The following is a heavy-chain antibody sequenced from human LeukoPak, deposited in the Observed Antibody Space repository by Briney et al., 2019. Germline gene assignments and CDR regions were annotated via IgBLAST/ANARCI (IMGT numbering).Heavy chain of an antibody. V-gene: IGHV3-21*01. CDR3: ARAGRFLEWLLQDPDAFDI. J-gene: IGHJ3*02. Sequence: GGSLRLSCAASGFTFSSYSMDWVRQAPGKGLEWVSSISSSSSYIYYADSVKGRFTISRDNAKNSLYLRMNSLRAEDTAVYYCARAGRFLEWLLQDPDAFDIWGQGTMVTVSS. CDR1: GFTFSSYS. CDR2: ISSSSSYI. D-gene: IGHD3-3*01.